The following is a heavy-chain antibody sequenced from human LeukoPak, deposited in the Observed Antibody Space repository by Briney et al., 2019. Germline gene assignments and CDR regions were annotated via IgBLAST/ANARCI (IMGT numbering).Heavy chain of an antibody. J-gene: IGHJ4*02. D-gene: IGHD5-24*01. CDR2: ISWNSGSI. V-gene: IGHV3-9*01. CDR3: AKDGGGGYNPLYYFDY. CDR1: GFTFDDYA. Sequence: GRSLRLSCAASGFTFDDYAMHWVRQAPGKGLKWVSGISWNSGSIGYADSVKGRFTISRDNAKNSLYLQMNSLRAEDTALYYCAKDGGGGYNPLYYFDYWGQGTLVTVSS.